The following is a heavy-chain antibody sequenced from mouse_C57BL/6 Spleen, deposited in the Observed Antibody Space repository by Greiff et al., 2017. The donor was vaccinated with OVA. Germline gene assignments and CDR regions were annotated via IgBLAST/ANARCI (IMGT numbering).Heavy chain of an antibody. Sequence: VKVEESGPGLVQPSQSLSITCTVSGFSLTSYGVHWVRQSPGKGLEWLGVIWSGGSTDYNAAFISRLSISKDNSKSQVFFKMNSLQADDTAIYYCARGDTTVRAMDYWGQGTSVTVSS. V-gene: IGHV2-2*01. D-gene: IGHD1-1*01. CDR2: IWSGGST. CDR1: GFSLTSYG. CDR3: ARGDTTVRAMDY. J-gene: IGHJ4*01.